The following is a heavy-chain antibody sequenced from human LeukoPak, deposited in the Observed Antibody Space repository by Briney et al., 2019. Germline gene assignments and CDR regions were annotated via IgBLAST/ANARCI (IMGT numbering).Heavy chain of an antibody. Sequence: SETLSLTCTVSGGSISSYYWSWIRQPAGKGLEWIGRIYTSGSTNYNPSLKSRVTMSVDTSKNQFSLKLSSVTAADTAVYYCAGVPAAIHDYYYYMDDWGKGTTVTVSS. CDR2: IYTSGST. V-gene: IGHV4-4*07. CDR3: AGVPAAIHDYYYYMDD. D-gene: IGHD2-2*02. J-gene: IGHJ6*03. CDR1: GGSISSYY.